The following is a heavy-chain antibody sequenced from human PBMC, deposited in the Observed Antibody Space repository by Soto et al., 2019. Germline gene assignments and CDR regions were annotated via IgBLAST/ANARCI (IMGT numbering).Heavy chain of an antibody. V-gene: IGHV4-31*03. J-gene: IGHJ5*02. CDR3: ARWWSGSRQGFDP. D-gene: IGHD3-3*01. CDR2: IDYSGST. Sequence: QVQLQESGPGLVKPSQTLSLTCTVSGGSISSGDYYWSWIRQHPGKGLEWIGYIDYSGSTYYNPSLNSRLXTSVDTSKNQFSLKLSSVTAADTAVYYCARWWSGSRQGFDPWGQGTLVTVSS. CDR1: GGSISSGDYY.